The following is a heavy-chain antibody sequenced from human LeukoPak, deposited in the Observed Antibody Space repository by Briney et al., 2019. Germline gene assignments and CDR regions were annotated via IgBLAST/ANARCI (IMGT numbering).Heavy chain of an antibody. D-gene: IGHD4-17*01. Sequence: PSETLSLTCTVSGGSISSASYYWSWIRQHPGEGLEWIGYIYYSGSTYYNPSLKSRVTISVDTSKNQFSLKLSSVTAADTAVYYCARDYGDWWVYDAFDIWGQGTMVTVSS. CDR2: IYYSGST. CDR1: GGSISSASYY. J-gene: IGHJ3*02. CDR3: ARDYGDWWVYDAFDI. V-gene: IGHV4-31*03.